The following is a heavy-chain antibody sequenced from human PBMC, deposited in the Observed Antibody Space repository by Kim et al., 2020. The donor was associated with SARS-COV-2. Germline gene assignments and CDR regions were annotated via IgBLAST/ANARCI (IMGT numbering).Heavy chain of an antibody. V-gene: IGHV4-34*01. D-gene: IGHD3-3*01. CDR3: ARGGYDFWSGSVRAFDI. J-gene: IGHJ3*02. CDR1: GGSFSGYY. CDR2: INHSGST. Sequence: SETLSLTCAVYGGSFSGYYWSWIRQPPGKGLEWIGEINHSGSTNYNPSLKSRVTISLDMSKNQFSLKLSSVTAADTAVYYCARGGYDFWSGSVRAFDIWGQGTMVTVSS.